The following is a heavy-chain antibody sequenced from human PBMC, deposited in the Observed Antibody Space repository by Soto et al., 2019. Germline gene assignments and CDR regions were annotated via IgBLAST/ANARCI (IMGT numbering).Heavy chain of an antibody. J-gene: IGHJ4*02. CDR2: IYYSGST. CDR3: AWSTAYYDIFAAPDY. CDR1: GGSISSGGYY. V-gene: IGHV4-31*03. Sequence: QVQLQESGPGLVKPSQTLSLTCTVSGGSISSGGYYWSWIRQHPGKGLEWIGYIYYSGSTYYNPSLESRVTRSVDTYMNPFSLKLSSVTAADTAVYYCAWSTAYYDIFAAPDYLGQGTLVTVSS. D-gene: IGHD3-9*01.